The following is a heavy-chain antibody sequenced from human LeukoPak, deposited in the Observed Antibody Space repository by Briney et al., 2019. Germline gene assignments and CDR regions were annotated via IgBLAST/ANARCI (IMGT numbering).Heavy chain of an antibody. J-gene: IGHJ4*02. CDR2: ISGSGGNT. CDR1: GFTFSGFA. CDR3: ARALSDALTLGYCSGTSCYTAY. V-gene: IGHV3-23*01. D-gene: IGHD2-2*02. Sequence: GGSLRLSCAASGFTFSGFAMSWVRQAPGKGLEWVSTISGSGGNTYYADSVKGRFTISRDNSKNTLCLQMNSLRAEDTAVYYCARALSDALTLGYCSGTSCYTAYWGQGTLVTVSS.